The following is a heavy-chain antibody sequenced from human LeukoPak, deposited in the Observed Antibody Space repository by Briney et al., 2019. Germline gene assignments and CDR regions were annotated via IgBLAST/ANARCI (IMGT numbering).Heavy chain of an antibody. Sequence: GGSLRLSCAASGFTFSSHAMSWVRQAPGKGLEWVSGIGDSGDATYYGDCVKGRFTISRDNSKNTLHLEMNSLRAEDTAVYYCAKQYYDILLSHFDSWGQGTLVAVSS. D-gene: IGHD3-16*01. CDR3: AKQYYDILLSHFDS. V-gene: IGHV3-23*01. CDR2: IGDSGDAT. CDR1: GFTFSSHA. J-gene: IGHJ5*01.